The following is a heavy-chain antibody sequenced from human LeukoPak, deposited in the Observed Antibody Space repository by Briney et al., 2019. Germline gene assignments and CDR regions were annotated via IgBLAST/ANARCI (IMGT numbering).Heavy chain of an antibody. D-gene: IGHD6-13*01. Sequence: GGSLRLSCAASGFTFSSYAMHWVRQAPGKGLEWVAIISYDGSNKYYADSVKGRFTISRDNSKNTLYLQMNSLRAEDTAVYYCARALGIAAAVRLDYWGQGTLVTVSS. CDR1: GFTFSSYA. CDR2: ISYDGSNK. J-gene: IGHJ4*02. CDR3: ARALGIAAAVRLDY. V-gene: IGHV3-30-3*01.